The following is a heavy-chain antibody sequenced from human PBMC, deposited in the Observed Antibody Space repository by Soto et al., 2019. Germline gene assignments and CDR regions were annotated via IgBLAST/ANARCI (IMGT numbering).Heavy chain of an antibody. CDR2: IKRNTDGATT. V-gene: IGHV3-15*01. Sequence: EVVLVESGGGLVKPGGSLRLSCVASGFTFNNAWMNWVRQAPGKGLEWVGRIKRNTDGATTVYAAPAKGRFSISRDDSKSTLYLHMNGLRTEDTAIYYCTTCGFDCSWGAYWGLGTLVTVSS. CDR3: TTCGFDCSWGAY. J-gene: IGHJ4*02. CDR1: GFTFNNAW. D-gene: IGHD2-21*01.